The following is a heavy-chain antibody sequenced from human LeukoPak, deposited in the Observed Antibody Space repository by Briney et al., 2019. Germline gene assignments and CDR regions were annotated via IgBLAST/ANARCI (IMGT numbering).Heavy chain of an antibody. V-gene: IGHV3-23*01. J-gene: IGHJ4*02. CDR3: ARDYADYVGYFFFDY. Sequence: AGSLCLSCAASGFTFNNYAMNWVRQAPGKGLEWVLSISGGGETTYYADSAKGRFTIARDNSQNTLYLQRNSLRAEDTAVYYCARDYADYVGYFFFDYWGQGTLVTVSS. D-gene: IGHD4-17*01. CDR1: GFTFNNYA. CDR2: ISGGGETT.